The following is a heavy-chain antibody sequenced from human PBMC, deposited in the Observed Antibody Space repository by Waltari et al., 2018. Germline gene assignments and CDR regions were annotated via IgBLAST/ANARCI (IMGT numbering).Heavy chain of an antibody. V-gene: IGHV3-30*18. D-gene: IGHD2-2*01. Sequence: QVQLVESGGGVVQPGRSLRLSCAASGFTFSSYGMHWVRQAPGKGLEWVGVISYDGSNKYYADSVKGRFTISRDNSKNTLYLQMNSLRAEDTAVYYCAKDLPGYYYYMDVWGKGTTVTVSS. CDR1: GFTFSSYG. CDR3: AKDLPGYYYYMDV. CDR2: ISYDGSNK. J-gene: IGHJ6*03.